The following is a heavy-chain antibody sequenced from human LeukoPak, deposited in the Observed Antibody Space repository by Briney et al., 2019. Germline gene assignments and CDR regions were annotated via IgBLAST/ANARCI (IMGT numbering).Heavy chain of an antibody. Sequence: GGPLRLSCAASGYIFSNYGMSCVRHSPGEGLEWVSAFSGRGGSTYYAGSVKGRFTLSRVHAKNSLYLQMNNLRAEDTALYYCARNYCSGGACYGWIDYWGQGTLVSVSS. J-gene: IGHJ4*02. CDR2: FSGRGGST. CDR3: ARNYCSGGACYGWIDY. D-gene: IGHD2-15*01. CDR1: GYIFSNYG. V-gene: IGHV3-23*01.